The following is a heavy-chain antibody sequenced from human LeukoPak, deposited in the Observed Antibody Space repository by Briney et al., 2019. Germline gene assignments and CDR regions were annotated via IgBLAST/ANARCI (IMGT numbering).Heavy chain of an antibody. CDR3: ASSTITATLDY. Sequence: GGSLRLSCAASGFTFSSYGMHWVRQALGKGLEWVAVIWYDGSNKYYADSVKGRFTISRDNSKNTLYLQMNSLRAEDTAVYYCASSTITATLDYWGQGTLVTVSS. CDR2: IWYDGSNK. V-gene: IGHV3-33*01. J-gene: IGHJ4*02. D-gene: IGHD5-24*01. CDR1: GFTFSSYG.